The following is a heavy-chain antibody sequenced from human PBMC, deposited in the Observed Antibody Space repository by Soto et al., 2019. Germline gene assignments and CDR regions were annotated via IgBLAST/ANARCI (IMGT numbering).Heavy chain of an antibody. CDR1: GGTFSSYT. V-gene: IGHV1-69*02. J-gene: IGHJ5*02. CDR3: ARVRYGKGAGTKENLSAP. D-gene: IGHD3-16*02. Sequence: ASVKVSWKASGGTFSSYTISWVRQAPGQGLEWMGRIIPILGIANYAQKFQGRVTITADKSTSTAYMELSSLRSEDTAAYYCARVRYGKGAGTKENLSAPRARRPPVTVSA. CDR2: IIPILGIA.